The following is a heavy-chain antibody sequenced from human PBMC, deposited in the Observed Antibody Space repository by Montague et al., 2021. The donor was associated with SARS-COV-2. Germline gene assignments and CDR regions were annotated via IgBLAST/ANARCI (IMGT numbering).Heavy chain of an antibody. Sequence: SETLSLTCTVSGGSVTTSLYYWVWIRHPPGMGLEWFASFSYSGRTCLTLPLKSRLTIAVDSSKNQFSLRLSSVTAADTALYYCASYYYYASATYVYNYYMDVWGKGTTVTVSS. D-gene: IGHD3-10*01. CDR2: FSYSGRT. V-gene: IGHV4-39*01. J-gene: IGHJ6*03. CDR3: ASYYYYASATYVYNYYMDV. CDR1: GGSVTTSLYY.